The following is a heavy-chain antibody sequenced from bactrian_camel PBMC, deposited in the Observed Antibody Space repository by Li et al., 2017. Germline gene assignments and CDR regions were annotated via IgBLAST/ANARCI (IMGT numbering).Heavy chain of an antibody. CDR1: LNPTSDYC. D-gene: IGHD6*01. J-gene: IGHJ4*01. CDR2: IYTGDNSA. CDR3: VTHEERGTWYEVGFQY. V-gene: IGHV3S40*01. Sequence: VQLVESGGGSVQAGGSLKLSCAASLNPTSDYCLGWFRLAPGKERVGVALIYTGDNSAYYDDSVKGRFTVSRDDAKNTVYLQMNSLKPEDTAVYYCVTHEERGTWYEVGFQYWGQGTQVTVS.